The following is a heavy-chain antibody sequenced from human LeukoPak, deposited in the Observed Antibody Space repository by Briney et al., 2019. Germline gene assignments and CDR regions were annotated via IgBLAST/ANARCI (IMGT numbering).Heavy chain of an antibody. V-gene: IGHV4-59*01. Sequence: SETLSLTCTVSGGSTSNYHWSWIRQPPGKGLEWIGYIYYSGSTIYNPSLKSRVTISVDTSKNQFSLKLSSVTAADTALYYCARVRAPEGYSYGSFDYWGQGTLVTVSS. CDR2: IYYSGST. CDR3: ARVRAPEGYSYGSFDY. CDR1: GGSTSNYH. J-gene: IGHJ4*02. D-gene: IGHD5-18*01.